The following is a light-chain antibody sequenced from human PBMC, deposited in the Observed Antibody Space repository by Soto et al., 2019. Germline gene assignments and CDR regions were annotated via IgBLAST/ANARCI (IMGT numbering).Light chain of an antibody. Sequence: DIQMTQSPSTLSASVGDRVTITCRASQSISSWLAWYQQKPGKAPKLLIYDASSLESGVPSRFSGSGSGTEFPLIISSLPPADFATYYCQQYNSYSSCTLGQGTKVEIK. CDR3: QQYNSYSSCT. J-gene: IGKJ1*01. V-gene: IGKV1-5*01. CDR1: QSISSW. CDR2: DAS.